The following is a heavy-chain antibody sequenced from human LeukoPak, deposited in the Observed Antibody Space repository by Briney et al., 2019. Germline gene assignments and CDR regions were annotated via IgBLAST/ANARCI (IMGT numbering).Heavy chain of an antibody. CDR3: AKGGTGSGSYYKNYYYYYYYMDV. CDR1: GFTFSSYA. J-gene: IGHJ6*03. CDR2: ISGSGGST. Sequence: PGGSLRLSCAASGFTFSSYAVSWVRQAPGKGLEWVSAISGSGGSTYYADSVKGRFTISRDKSKNTLYLQMNSLRAEDTAVYYCAKGGTGSGSYYKNYYYYYYYMDVWGKGTTVTVSS. V-gene: IGHV3-23*01. D-gene: IGHD3-10*01.